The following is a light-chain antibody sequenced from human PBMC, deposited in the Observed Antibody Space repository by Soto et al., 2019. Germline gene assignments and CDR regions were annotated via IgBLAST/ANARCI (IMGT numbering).Light chain of an antibody. Sequence: PTSLAASMGDRVTITCRASQSISSWLAWYQQKPGKAPKLLIYKASSLESGVPSRFSGSGSGTEFTLTISSLQPDDFATYYCQQYNSYSMWTFGQGTKV. V-gene: IGKV1-5*03. CDR2: KAS. CDR3: QQYNSYSMWT. J-gene: IGKJ1*01. CDR1: QSISSW.